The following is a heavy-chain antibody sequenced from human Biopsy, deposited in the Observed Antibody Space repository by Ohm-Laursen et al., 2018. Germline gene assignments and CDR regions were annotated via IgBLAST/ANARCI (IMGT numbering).Heavy chain of an antibody. CDR1: GGPISNNNYF. J-gene: IGHJ5*02. CDR3: ARDYDTSGYYYVS. Sequence: SETLSLPCPFSGGPISNNNYFWGWVRQPPGKGVGGIGGIFYRGSTHYKPSLKSRVNISVDTSKNQFSLKLNSVTAADTAVYYCARDYDTSGYYYVSWGQGTLVTVSS. CDR2: IFYRGST. D-gene: IGHD3-22*01. V-gene: IGHV4-39*01.